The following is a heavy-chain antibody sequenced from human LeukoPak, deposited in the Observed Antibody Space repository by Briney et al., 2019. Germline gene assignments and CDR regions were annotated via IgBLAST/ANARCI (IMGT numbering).Heavy chain of an antibody. CDR1: GYTLSNYG. Sequence: ASVKVSCKASGYTLSNYGIRWVRQAPGQGLEWMGSITRHNGEANYAQSLQGRAFMTTDISTNIAFMEIRSLRYDDTALYYCARGTNYYDSTGYLDAFDIWGQGTMVTVSS. D-gene: IGHD3-22*01. V-gene: IGHV1-18*01. CDR2: ITRHNGEA. J-gene: IGHJ3*02. CDR3: ARGTNYYDSTGYLDAFDI.